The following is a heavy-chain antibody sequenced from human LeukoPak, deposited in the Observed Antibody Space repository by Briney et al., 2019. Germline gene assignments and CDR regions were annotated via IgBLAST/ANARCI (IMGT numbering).Heavy chain of an antibody. CDR3: AKDRPSIPKRSGGSYLTNWFDP. CDR2: IRYDGSNK. Sequence: GGSLRLSCAASGFTFSSHGMHWVRQAPGKGLEWVAFIRYDGSNKYYADSVKGRFTISRDNSKNTLYLQMNSLRAEDTAVYYCAKDRPSIPKRSGGSYLTNWFDPWGQGTLVTVSS. V-gene: IGHV3-30*02. CDR1: GFTFSSHG. J-gene: IGHJ5*02. D-gene: IGHD2-15*01.